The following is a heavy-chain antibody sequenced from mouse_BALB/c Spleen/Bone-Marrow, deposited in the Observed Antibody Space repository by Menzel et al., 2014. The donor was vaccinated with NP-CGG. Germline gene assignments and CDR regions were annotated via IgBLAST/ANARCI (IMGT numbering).Heavy chain of an antibody. V-gene: IGHV1-69*02. J-gene: IGHJ1*01. Sequence: VQLQQSGAELVKPGASVKLSCKASGYTFTSYSMHWVKQRPGQGLEWIGEIDPSDSYTNYNQKFKGKATLTVDKSSSTAYMQLSSLTSEDSAVYYCAGGGNGYDGYWYFDVWGAGTTVTVSS. D-gene: IGHD2-2*01. CDR1: GYTFTSYS. CDR3: AGGGNGYDGYWYFDV. CDR2: IDPSDSYT.